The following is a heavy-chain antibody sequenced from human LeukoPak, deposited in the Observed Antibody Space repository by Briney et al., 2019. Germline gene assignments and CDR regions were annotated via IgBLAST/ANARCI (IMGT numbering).Heavy chain of an antibody. CDR2: ISSSSSTI. V-gene: IGHV3-11*01. CDR3: ARDIAVAGNWFDP. Sequence: GGSLRLSCAASGFTFSDYYMSWIRQAPGKGLEWVSYISSSSSTIYYADSVKGRFTISRDNAKNSLYLQMNSLRAEDTAVYYCARDIAVAGNWFDPWGQGTLVTVSS. D-gene: IGHD6-19*01. J-gene: IGHJ5*02. CDR1: GFTFSDYY.